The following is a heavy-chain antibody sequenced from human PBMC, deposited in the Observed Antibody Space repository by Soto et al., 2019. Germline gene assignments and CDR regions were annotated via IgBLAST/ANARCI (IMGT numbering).Heavy chain of an antibody. CDR1: GFTVSGTY. Sequence: GGSLRLSCAASGFTVSGTYMAWARQAPGKGLQWVSVIYSGGAMYYADSVKGRFTMSIDKSKNVLSFQMNSLRVEDTAFYYCARSSAWMYLFDDWGQGTLVTVSS. V-gene: IGHV3-53*01. J-gene: IGHJ4*02. CDR3: ARSSAWMYLFDD. D-gene: IGHD6-19*01. CDR2: IYSGGAM.